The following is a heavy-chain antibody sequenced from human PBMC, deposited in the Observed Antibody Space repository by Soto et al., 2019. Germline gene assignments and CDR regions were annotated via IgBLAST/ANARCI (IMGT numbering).Heavy chain of an antibody. V-gene: IGHV1-69*13. Sequence: SVKVSCKASGGTFSSYAISWVRQAPGQGLEWMGGIIPIFGTANYAQKFQGRVTITADESTSTAYMELSSLRSEDTAVYYCARVPGCSSTSCYHSDAYYFDYWGQGTLVTVSS. J-gene: IGHJ4*02. CDR1: GGTFSSYA. CDR2: IIPIFGTA. D-gene: IGHD2-2*01. CDR3: ARVPGCSSTSCYHSDAYYFDY.